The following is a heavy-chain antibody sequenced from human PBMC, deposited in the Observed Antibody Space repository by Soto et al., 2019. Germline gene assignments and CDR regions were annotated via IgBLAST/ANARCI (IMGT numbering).Heavy chain of an antibody. CDR3: ASYSGIAVAGTVY. CDR2: INSDGSST. D-gene: IGHD6-19*01. CDR1: GFTFSSYW. V-gene: IGHV3-74*01. Sequence: GGSLRLSCAASGFTFSSYWMHWVRQAPGKGLVWVSRINSDGSSTSYADSVKGRFTISRDNAKNTLYLQMNSLRAEDTAAYYCASYSGIAVAGTVYWGKGTLVTVSS. J-gene: IGHJ4*02.